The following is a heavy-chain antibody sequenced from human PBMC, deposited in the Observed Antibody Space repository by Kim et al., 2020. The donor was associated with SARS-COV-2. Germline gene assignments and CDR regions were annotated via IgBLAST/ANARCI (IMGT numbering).Heavy chain of an antibody. CDR3: AIITATAPFGVDV. Sequence: YYVDSVKGRLTTSGDNAKNSLYLQMNRLSAEDTAVYYCAIITATAPFGVDVWGQGTTVTVSS. D-gene: IGHD6-13*01. V-gene: IGHV3-21*01. J-gene: IGHJ6*02.